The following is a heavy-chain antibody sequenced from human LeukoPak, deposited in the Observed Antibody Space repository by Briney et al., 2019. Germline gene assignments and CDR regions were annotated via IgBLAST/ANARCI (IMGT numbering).Heavy chain of an antibody. Sequence: GGSLRLSCAASGFTVSSNYMSWVRQAPGKGLEWVSVIYSGGSTYYADSVKGRFTISRDNSKNTLYLQMNSLRAEDTAVYYCTRQDCSGGSCSYVDYWGQGTLVTVSS. CDR3: TRQDCSGGSCSYVDY. CDR2: IYSGGST. J-gene: IGHJ4*02. CDR1: GFTVSSNY. D-gene: IGHD2-15*01. V-gene: IGHV3-53*01.